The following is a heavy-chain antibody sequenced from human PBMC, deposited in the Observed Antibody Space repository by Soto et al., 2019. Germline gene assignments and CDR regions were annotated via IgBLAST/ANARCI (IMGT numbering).Heavy chain of an antibody. V-gene: IGHV3-23*01. Sequence: EGSLRLSCAASGFTFSSYAMSWVRQAPGKGLEWVSAISGSGGSTYYADSVKGRFTISRDNSKNTLYLQMNSLRAEDTAVYYCAKDLGSSSSSAPNHYWGQGTRGTVAS. J-gene: IGHJ4*02. CDR3: AKDLGSSSSSAPNHY. CDR1: GFTFSSYA. D-gene: IGHD6-13*01. CDR2: ISGSGGST.